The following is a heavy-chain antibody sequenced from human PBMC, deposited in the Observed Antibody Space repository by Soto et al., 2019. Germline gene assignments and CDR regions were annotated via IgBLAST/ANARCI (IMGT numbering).Heavy chain of an antibody. J-gene: IGHJ4*02. CDR2: IYHSGST. CDR1: GYSISSGYY. V-gene: IGHV4-38-2*01. CDR3: ARGASAPIFGVVIKPHGY. Sequence: LSLTCAVSGYSISSGYYWGWIRQPPGKGLEWIGSIYHSGSTYYNPSLKSRVTISVDTSKNQFSLKLSSVTAADTAVYYCARGASAPIFGVVIKPHGYWGQGTLVTVSS. D-gene: IGHD3-3*01.